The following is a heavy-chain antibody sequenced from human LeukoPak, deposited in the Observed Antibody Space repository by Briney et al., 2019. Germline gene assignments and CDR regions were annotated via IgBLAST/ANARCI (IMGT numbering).Heavy chain of an antibody. CDR3: ARHRITMVRDIGAFDI. Sequence: GESLKISCKGSGYSFTSYWIGWVRQMPGKGLEWMGIIYPGDSDTRYSPSFQGQVTISADKSISTAYLQWSSLKASDTAMYYCARHRITMVRDIGAFDIWGQGTMVTVSS. D-gene: IGHD3-10*01. CDR2: IYPGDSDT. CDR1: GYSFTSYW. J-gene: IGHJ3*02. V-gene: IGHV5-51*01.